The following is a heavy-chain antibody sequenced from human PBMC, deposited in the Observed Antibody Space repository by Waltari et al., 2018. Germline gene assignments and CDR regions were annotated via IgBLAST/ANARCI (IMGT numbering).Heavy chain of an antibody. J-gene: IGHJ3*02. CDR1: GYTFTSYD. Sequence: QVQLVQSGAEVKKPGASVKVSCKASGYTFTSYDINWVRQATGQGLEWMGWMNPNSGNTGYAEKFQGRVTITADTSTDTAYMELSSLRSEDTAVYYCATATGPGDGNGAFDIWGQGTMVTVSS. CDR2: MNPNSGNT. CDR3: ATATGPGDGNGAFDI. V-gene: IGHV1-8*01. D-gene: IGHD1-26*01.